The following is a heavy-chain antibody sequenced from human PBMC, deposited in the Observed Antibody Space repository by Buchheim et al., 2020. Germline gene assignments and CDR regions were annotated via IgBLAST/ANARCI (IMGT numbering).Heavy chain of an antibody. CDR2: ISYDGSNK. CDR3: AKEGSITMIVGAPHFDY. CDR1: GFTFSSYG. D-gene: IGHD3-22*01. J-gene: IGHJ4*02. V-gene: IGHV3-30*18. Sequence: QVQLVESGGGVVQPGRSLRLSCAASGFTFSSYGMHWVRQAPGKGLEWVAVISYDGSNKYYADSVKGRFTISRDNSKNTLYLQMNSLRAEDTAVYYCAKEGSITMIVGAPHFDYWGQGTL.